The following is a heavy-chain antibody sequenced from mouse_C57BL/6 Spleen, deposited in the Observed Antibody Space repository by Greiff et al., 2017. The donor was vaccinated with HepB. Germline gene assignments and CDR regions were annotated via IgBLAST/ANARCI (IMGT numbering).Heavy chain of an antibody. CDR3: DRKLSIYGSFDY. V-gene: IGHV5-17*01. CDR1: GFTFSDYG. D-gene: IGHD1-1*01. J-gene: IGHJ2*01. Sequence: EVKVVESGGGLVKPGGSLKLSCAASGFTFSDYGMHWVRQAPEKGLEWVAYISSGSSTIYYADTVKGRFTISSDNAKNTLFLQMTSLKSEDTAMYYCDRKLSIYGSFDYWGQGTTLTVSS. CDR2: ISSGSSTI.